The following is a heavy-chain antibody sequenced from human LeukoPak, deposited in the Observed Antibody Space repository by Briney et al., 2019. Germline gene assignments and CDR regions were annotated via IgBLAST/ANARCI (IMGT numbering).Heavy chain of an antibody. CDR1: GFALRKYA. Sequence: GGSLRLSCEASGFALRKYAMSWVRRAPGKGLEWVSSVKSLGDTHYADSVKGRFTISRDNSEDTVYLQMNSLRVEDTAIYFCARCMVLRQSWCNWFDPWGQGTLVTVSS. J-gene: IGHJ5*02. CDR3: ARCMVLRQSWCNWFDP. CDR2: VKSLGDT. D-gene: IGHD2-8*01. V-gene: IGHV3-23*01.